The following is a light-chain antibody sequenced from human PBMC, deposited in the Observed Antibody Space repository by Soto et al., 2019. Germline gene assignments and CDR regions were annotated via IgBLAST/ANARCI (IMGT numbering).Light chain of an antibody. CDR1: QSVSSSY. CDR3: HQYDSSPLT. J-gene: IGKJ4*01. Sequence: EIVLTQSPGTLSLSPGERATLSCRASQSVSSSYLAWYQQKPGQAPRLLIYGASSRATGIPDRFSGSGSGTDFTLTIIRLEPEDFAVYYCHQYDSSPLTFGGGTQVEIK. V-gene: IGKV3-20*01. CDR2: GAS.